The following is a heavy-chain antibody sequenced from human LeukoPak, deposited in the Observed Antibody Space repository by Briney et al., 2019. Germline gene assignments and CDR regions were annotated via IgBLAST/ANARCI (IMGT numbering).Heavy chain of an antibody. V-gene: IGHV3-74*01. CDR1: GFTFSTYW. CDR3: ARSTSHYYYYYMDV. Sequence: PGGSLRLSCAASGFTFSTYWMNWVRQPPGKGPVWVSRINSDGSSTTYADSVMGRFTISRDNATNTLFLQMNSLRADDTAVYYCARSTSHYYYYYMDVWGKGTTVTISS. J-gene: IGHJ6*03. CDR2: INSDGSST.